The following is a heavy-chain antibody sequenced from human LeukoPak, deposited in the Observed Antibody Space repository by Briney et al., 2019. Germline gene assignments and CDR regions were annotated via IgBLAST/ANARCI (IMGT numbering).Heavy chain of an antibody. J-gene: IGHJ4*02. CDR3: VGTIASRGSEY. Sequence: PGGSLRLSCAASGLTFSSYWMHWVRQAPGEGLVWVSRINSDGSSTSYADSVKGRFTISRDNAKNTLYLQMNSLRAEDTAVYYCVGTIASRGSEYWGQGALVTVSS. V-gene: IGHV3-74*01. CDR1: GLTFSSYW. CDR2: INSDGSST. D-gene: IGHD6-6*01.